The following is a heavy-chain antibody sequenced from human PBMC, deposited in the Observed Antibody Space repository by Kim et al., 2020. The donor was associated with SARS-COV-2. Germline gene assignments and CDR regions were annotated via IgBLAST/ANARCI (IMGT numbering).Heavy chain of an antibody. CDR1: GFTFSAHA. CDR3: LAEIGFRSFD. J-gene: IGHJ4*01. Sequence: GGGVVQPGTPLRLSCAASGFTFSAHALHWVRQAPGKGLEWVALIAYDGSHISYPDSVKGRFIISRDNTKSTLYPQMNSLRPEDTAVYYCLAEIGFRSFD. CDR2: IAYDGSHI. D-gene: IGHD5-12*01. V-gene: IGHV3-30*04.